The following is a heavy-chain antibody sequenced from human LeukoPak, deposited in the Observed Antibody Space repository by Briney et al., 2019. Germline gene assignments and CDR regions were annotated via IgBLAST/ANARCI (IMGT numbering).Heavy chain of an antibody. CDR2: ISAYNGNT. Sequence: ASVKVSCKASGYTFTSYGISWVRRAPGQGLEWMGWISAYNGNTNYAQKLQGRVTTTTDTSTSTAYMELRSLRSDDTAVYYCAREIDTVLIDYWGQGTLVTVSS. V-gene: IGHV1-18*01. CDR1: GYTFTSYG. CDR3: AREIDTVLIDY. J-gene: IGHJ4*02. D-gene: IGHD2-8*01.